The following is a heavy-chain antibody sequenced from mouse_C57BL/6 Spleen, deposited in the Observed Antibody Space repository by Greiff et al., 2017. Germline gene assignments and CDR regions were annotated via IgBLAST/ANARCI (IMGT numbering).Heavy chain of an antibody. D-gene: IGHD1-1*01. CDR3: ARASYGSSRAWFAY. Sequence: EVKLQESGPELVKPGASVKIPCKASGYTFTDYNMDWVKQSHGQSLEWIGDINPNNGGTIYNQKFKGKATLTVDKSSSTAYMELRRLTSEDTAVYYCARASYGSSRAWFAYWGQGTLVTVSA. V-gene: IGHV1-18*01. CDR1: GYTFTDYN. CDR2: INPNNGGT. J-gene: IGHJ3*01.